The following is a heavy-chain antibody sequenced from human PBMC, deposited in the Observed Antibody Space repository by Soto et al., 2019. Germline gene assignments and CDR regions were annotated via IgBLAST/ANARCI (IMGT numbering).Heavy chain of an antibody. D-gene: IGHD4-17*01. CDR1: GYTFTNSG. Sequence: ASVKVSCKASGYTFTNSGFSWVRQAPGQGLEWVGWIRVNNGDTHYAQKLQGRVTMTTDTSTSTAFMELRSLRSDDTAVYYCARYLGYRDDVDHYWGQRTLVTVSS. CDR2: IRVNNGDT. V-gene: IGHV1-18*01. J-gene: IGHJ4*02. CDR3: ARYLGYRDDVDHY.